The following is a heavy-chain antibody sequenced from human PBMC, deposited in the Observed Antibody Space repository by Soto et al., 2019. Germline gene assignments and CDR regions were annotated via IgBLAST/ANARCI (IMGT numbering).Heavy chain of an antibody. CDR1: GYTFNSYG. CDR2: ISSYNGNT. V-gene: IGHV1-18*01. CDR3: ASGDCSGGRCYPYYYYGMDV. J-gene: IGHJ6*02. Sequence: QVHLEQSGAEVKKPGASVKVSCKASGYTFNSYGISWVRQAPGQGLEWMGWISSYNGNTIYVQSLEGRVTRTVDKSTSTAYLELWSLTSDATAVYYCASGDCSGGRCYPYYYYGMDVWGPGTTVIVSS. D-gene: IGHD2-15*01.